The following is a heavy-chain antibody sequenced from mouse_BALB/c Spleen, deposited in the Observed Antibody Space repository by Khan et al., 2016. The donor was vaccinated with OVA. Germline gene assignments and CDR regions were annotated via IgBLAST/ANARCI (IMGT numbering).Heavy chain of an antibody. CDR1: GYTFTDYV. J-gene: IGHJ3*01. CDR3: VRGGSKYRFAY. V-gene: IGHV1S137*01. D-gene: IGHD1-1*02. CDR2: ISTYYGDT. Sequence: QVQLKESGAELVRPGVSVKISCKGSGYTFTDYVMHWVKQSHAKSLEWIGVISTYYGDTTHNQKFKGKATMTVDKSSSPAYMELARLTSEDSANYYGVRGGSKYRFAYWGQGTLVTVSA.